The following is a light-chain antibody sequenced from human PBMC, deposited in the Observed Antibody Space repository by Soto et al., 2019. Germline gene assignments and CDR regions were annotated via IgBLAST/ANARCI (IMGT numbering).Light chain of an antibody. V-gene: IGLV1-40*01. CDR2: GNT. CDR3: QSYDSSLSGVV. CDR1: RSDIGAGHD. J-gene: IGLJ3*02. Sequence: QLVLTQPPSVSGAPGQRVTISCSGSRSDIGAGHDVHWYQQLPGTAPKLLIYGNTNRPSGVPDRFSGSKSGTSASLAITGLQAEDEADYYCQSYDSSLSGVVFGGGTQLTVL.